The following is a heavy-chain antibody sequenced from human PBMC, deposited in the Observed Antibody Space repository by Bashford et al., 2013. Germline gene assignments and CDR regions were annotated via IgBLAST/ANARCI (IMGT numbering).Heavy chain of an antibody. CDR1: GYTFTDYY. D-gene: IGHD4-17*01. J-gene: IGHJ4*02. Sequence: ASVKVSCKASGYTFTDYYMHWVRQAPGQRLEWMGFINPNGAGTHYAQKFQGRVTMTRDTSITTDYMELSRLTSDDTAIYYCARKGALYGDYDYWGQGTLVTVSS. CDR2: INPNGAGT. V-gene: IGHV1-2*02. CDR3: ARKGALYGDYDY.